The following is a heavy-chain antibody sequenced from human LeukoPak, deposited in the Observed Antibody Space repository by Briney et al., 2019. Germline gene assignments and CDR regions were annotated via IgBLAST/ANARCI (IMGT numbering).Heavy chain of an antibody. V-gene: IGHV4-39*07. D-gene: IGHD3-16*02. CDR1: GGSISSSSYY. CDR2: IYYSGST. Sequence: RSSETLSLTCTVSGGSISSSSYYWGWIRQPPGKGLEWIGSIYYSGSTYYNPSLKSRVTISVDTSKNQFSLKLSSVTAADTAVYYCARDSSTDYVWGSYRPGYFDCWGQGTLVTVSS. CDR3: ARDSSTDYVWGSYRPGYFDC. J-gene: IGHJ4*02.